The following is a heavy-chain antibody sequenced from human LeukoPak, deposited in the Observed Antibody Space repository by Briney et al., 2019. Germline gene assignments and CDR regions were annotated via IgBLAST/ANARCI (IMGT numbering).Heavy chain of an antibody. V-gene: IGHV4-34*01. J-gene: IGHJ4*02. CDR2: IKHSGST. CDR1: GGSFSGYY. D-gene: IGHD3-10*01. Sequence: SETLSLTCAVYGGSFSGYYWSWIRQPPGKGLEWIGEIKHSGSTNYNPSLKSRVTISVDTSKNQFSLKLSSVTAADTAVYYCASFGSATTIDYWGQGTLVTVSS. CDR3: ASFGSATTIDY.